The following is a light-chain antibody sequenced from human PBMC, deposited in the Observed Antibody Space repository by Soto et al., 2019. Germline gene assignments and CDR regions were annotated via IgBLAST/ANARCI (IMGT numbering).Light chain of an antibody. J-gene: IGKJ1*01. CDR2: AAS. CDR3: QQYNDYWT. V-gene: IGKV1-39*01. Sequence: DIQMTQSPSSMSASVGDRVTITCRASQSISAYLNRYQQKPGKAPKLLIYAASSLQSGVPSRFSGSGSGTDFTLTISSLQPDDFATYYCQQYNDYWTFGQGTKVDIK. CDR1: QSISAY.